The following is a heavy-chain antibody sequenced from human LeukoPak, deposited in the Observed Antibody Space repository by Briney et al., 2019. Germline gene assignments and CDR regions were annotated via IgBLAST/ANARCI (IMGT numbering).Heavy chain of an antibody. CDR2: IYYSGST. J-gene: IGHJ4*02. CDR1: GGSISSDGYY. Sequence: SETLSLTCTVSGGSISSDGYYWSWIRQHPGKGLEWIGYIYYSGSTYYNPSLKSRVTISVDTSKNQFSLKLSSVTAADTAVYYCAARSSGNPYFWGQGTLVTVSS. D-gene: IGHD1-26*01. V-gene: IGHV4-31*03. CDR3: AARSSGNPYF.